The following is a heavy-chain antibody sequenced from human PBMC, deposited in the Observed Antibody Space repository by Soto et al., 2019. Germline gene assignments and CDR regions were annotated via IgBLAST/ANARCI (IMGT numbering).Heavy chain of an antibody. CDR1: GYTFTSYY. V-gene: IGHV1-46*01. CDR3: ASTPPPSMSLFPGKHYYDKYV. J-gene: IGHJ6*03. Sequence: ASVKVSCKASGYTFTSYYMHWVRQAPGQGLEWMGIINPSGGSTSYAQKFQGRVTMTRDTSASTAYMELSSLRSEDTAVYYCASTPPPSMSLFPGKHYYDKYVSGKGTTDTVS. D-gene: IGHD3-10*02. CDR2: INPSGGST.